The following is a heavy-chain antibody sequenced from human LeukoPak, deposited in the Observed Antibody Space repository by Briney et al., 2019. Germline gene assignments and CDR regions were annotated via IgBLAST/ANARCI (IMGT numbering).Heavy chain of an antibody. Sequence: SETLSLTCTVSGGSISSYYWSWIRQPPGKGLEWIGYMYYSGSTNYNPSLKSRVTTSVDTSKNQFSLKLSSVTAADTAVYYCARGLTAMVTNYYYGMDVWGQGTTVTVSS. V-gene: IGHV4-59*01. J-gene: IGHJ6*02. CDR2: MYYSGST. CDR3: ARGLTAMVTNYYYGMDV. CDR1: GGSISSYY. D-gene: IGHD5-18*01.